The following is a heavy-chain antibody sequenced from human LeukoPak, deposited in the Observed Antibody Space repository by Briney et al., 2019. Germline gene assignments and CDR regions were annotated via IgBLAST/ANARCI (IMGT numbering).Heavy chain of an antibody. J-gene: IGHJ5*02. D-gene: IGHD3-10*01. V-gene: IGHV1-8*03. Sequence: GASVKVSCKASGYTFTGYDINWVRQATGQGLEWMGWMNPNSGDTGYAQKFQGRVTITRNTSISTAYMELSSLRSEDTAVYYCARAGGSGSYYRTNWFDPWGQGTLVTVSS. CDR2: MNPNSGDT. CDR1: GYTFTGYD. CDR3: ARAGGSGSYYRTNWFDP.